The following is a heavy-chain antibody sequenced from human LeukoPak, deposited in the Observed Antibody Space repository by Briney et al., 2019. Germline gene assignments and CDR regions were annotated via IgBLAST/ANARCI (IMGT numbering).Heavy chain of an antibody. V-gene: IGHV1-2*06. CDR3: ARDYCGGDCFPDY. CDR2: TNPNSGDT. CDR1: GYTFTGYY. Sequence: ASVKVSCKASGYTFTGYYVHWVRQAPGQGLEWMGRTNPNSGDTNYAQKFQGRVTMTRDTSISTAYMELSRLRSDDTAVYYCARDYCGGDCFPDYWGQGTLVTVSS. D-gene: IGHD2-21*02. J-gene: IGHJ4*02.